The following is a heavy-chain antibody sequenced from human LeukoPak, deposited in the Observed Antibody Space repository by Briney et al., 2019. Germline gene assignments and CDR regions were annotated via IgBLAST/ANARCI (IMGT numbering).Heavy chain of an antibody. Sequence: PSETLSLTCTVSGGSISSYYWSWIRQPPGKGLEWIGYIYYSGSTNYNPSLKSRVTISVDTSKNEFSLKLSSVTAADTAVYSCARAPHTYYDFWSGSSEAPQFDYWGQGTLVTVSS. D-gene: IGHD3-3*01. CDR1: GGSISSYY. CDR2: IYYSGST. J-gene: IGHJ4*02. CDR3: ARAPHTYYDFWSGSSEAPQFDY. V-gene: IGHV4-59*01.